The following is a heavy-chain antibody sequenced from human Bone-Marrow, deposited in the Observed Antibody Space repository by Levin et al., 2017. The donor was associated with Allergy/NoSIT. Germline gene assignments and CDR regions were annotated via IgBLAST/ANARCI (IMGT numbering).Heavy chain of an antibody. Sequence: GESLKISCAASGFTFSSYAMHWVRQAPGKGLEWVAVISYDGSNKYYADSVKGRFTISRDNSKNTLYLQMNSLRAEDTAVYYCARAFTATYGDAFDYWGQGTLVTVSS. V-gene: IGHV3-30-3*01. CDR1: GFTFSSYA. D-gene: IGHD4-17*01. CDR3: ARAFTATYGDAFDY. CDR2: ISYDGSNK. J-gene: IGHJ4*02.